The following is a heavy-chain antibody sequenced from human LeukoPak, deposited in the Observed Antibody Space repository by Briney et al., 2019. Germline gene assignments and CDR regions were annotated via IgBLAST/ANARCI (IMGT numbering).Heavy chain of an antibody. D-gene: IGHD3-22*01. Sequence: SETLSLTCTVSGGSISSYYWSWIRQPAGKGLEWIGRIYTSGSTNYNPSLKSRVTMSVDTSKNQFSLKLISVTAADTAVYYCARVKGSYYDSSGYQQYNWFDPWGQGTLVTVSS. J-gene: IGHJ5*02. CDR3: ARVKGSYYDSSGYQQYNWFDP. V-gene: IGHV4-4*07. CDR1: GGSISSYY. CDR2: IYTSGST.